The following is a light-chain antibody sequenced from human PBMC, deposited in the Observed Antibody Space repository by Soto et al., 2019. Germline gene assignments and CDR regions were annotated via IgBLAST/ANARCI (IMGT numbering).Light chain of an antibody. CDR1: SSDVGGYNF. V-gene: IGLV2-11*01. Sequence: QSALTQPRSVSGSPGQSVTISCTGTSSDVGGYNFVSWYQQHPGEAPKLMIYDVTKRPSGVPDRFSGSKSGNTASLTSSGLQAEDEADYYCCSYAGSYTFVVFGGGTQLTVL. J-gene: IGLJ2*01. CDR2: DVT. CDR3: CSYAGSYTFVV.